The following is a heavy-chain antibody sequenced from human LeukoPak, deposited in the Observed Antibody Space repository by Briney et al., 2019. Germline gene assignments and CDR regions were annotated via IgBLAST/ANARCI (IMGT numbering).Heavy chain of an antibody. CDR3: ARSLYSGYDYSDAFDI. D-gene: IGHD5-12*01. J-gene: IGHJ3*02. CDR2: ISSSSSTI. CDR1: GFTFSSYS. Sequence: GGSLRLSCAASGFTFSSYSMNWVRQAPGKGLEWVSYISSSSSTIYYADSVKGRFTISRDNAKNSLYLQMNSLRAEDTAVYYCARSLYSGYDYSDAFDIWGQGTMVTVSS. V-gene: IGHV3-48*01.